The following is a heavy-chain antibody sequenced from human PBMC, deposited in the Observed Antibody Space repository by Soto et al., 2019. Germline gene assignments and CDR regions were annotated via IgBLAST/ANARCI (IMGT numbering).Heavy chain of an antibody. J-gene: IGHJ4*02. CDR3: ARGGSSWLLDY. V-gene: IGHV1-18*01. CDR2: INSYDDNT. D-gene: IGHD6-13*01. CDR1: GYSFTSYG. Sequence: QVQLVQSGAEVKKPGASVKVSCKASGYSFTSYGISWVRQAPGQGLEWMGWINSYDDNTNYAQKLQGRVTMTTDTSTSTAYMDLRSLISDDTAVYYCARGGSSWLLDYWGQGTLVTVSS.